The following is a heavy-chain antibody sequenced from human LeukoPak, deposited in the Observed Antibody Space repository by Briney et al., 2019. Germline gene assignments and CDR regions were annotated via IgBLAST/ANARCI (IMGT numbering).Heavy chain of an antibody. Sequence: GGSLRLSCAASGFTFSSYWMSWVRQAPGKGLEWVGRIKSKVNGETTDYAAPVKGRFTVSRDDSINTLYLQMSSLKTEDTAVYYCTADSPVSMAHSFDYWGQGTLVTVSS. CDR1: GFTFSSYW. J-gene: IGHJ4*02. D-gene: IGHD5-24*01. V-gene: IGHV3-15*01. CDR2: IKSKVNGETT. CDR3: TADSPVSMAHSFDY.